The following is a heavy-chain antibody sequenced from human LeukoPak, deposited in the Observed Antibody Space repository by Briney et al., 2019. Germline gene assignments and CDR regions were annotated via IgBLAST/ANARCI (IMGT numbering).Heavy chain of an antibody. V-gene: IGHV1-69*06. CDR1: GGTFSSYA. CDR2: IIPIFGTA. J-gene: IGHJ5*02. D-gene: IGHD3-10*01. CDR3: ARGGPRTYGLGSYSAFDP. Sequence: ASVKVSCKASGGTFSSYAISWVRQAPGQGLEWMGGIIPIFGTANYAQKFQGRVTITADKSTSTAYMELSSLRSEDTAVYYCARGGPRTYGLGSYSAFDPWGQGTLVTVSS.